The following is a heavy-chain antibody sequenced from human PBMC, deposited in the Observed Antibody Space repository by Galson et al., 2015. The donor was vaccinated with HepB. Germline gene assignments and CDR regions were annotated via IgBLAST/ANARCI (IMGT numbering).Heavy chain of an antibody. CDR3: AREGHSRPVYYVDH. CDR1: GFTFSGYY. V-gene: IGHV3-11*06. CDR2: ISSSSSYT. J-gene: IGHJ4*02. Sequence: SLRLSCAASGFTFSGYYMSWVRQAPGKGLEWVSYISSSSSYTNYADSVKGRFTISRDNAKNSLYLQMNGLRAEDTAVYYCAREGHSRPVYYVDHWRQGPLVTVSS. D-gene: IGHD6-13*01.